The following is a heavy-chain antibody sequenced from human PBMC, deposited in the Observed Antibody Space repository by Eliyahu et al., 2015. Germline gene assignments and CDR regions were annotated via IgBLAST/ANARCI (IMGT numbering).Heavy chain of an antibody. V-gene: IGHV1-69*01. Sequence: QVQLVQSGAEVKKPGSSVKVSXXASGGTXXSYAIXWVRQAPGXGLXWMGGIIPIFGTANYAQKFQGRVTITADESTSTAYMELSSLRSEDTAVYYCARDRYYGSGSPPGYWGQGTLVTVSS. J-gene: IGHJ4*02. CDR2: IIPIFGTA. D-gene: IGHD3-10*01. CDR3: ARDRYYGSGSPPGY. CDR1: GGTXXSYA.